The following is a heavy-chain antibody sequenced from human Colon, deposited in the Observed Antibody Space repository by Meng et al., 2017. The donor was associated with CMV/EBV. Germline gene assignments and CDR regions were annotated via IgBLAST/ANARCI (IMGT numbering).Heavy chain of an antibody. CDR1: GFTFDDYA. D-gene: IGHD3-16*01. Sequence: SLKISCIASGFTFDDYAMHWVRQAPGKGLQWVSGITWNSGSIGYADSVKGRFTISRDNAKNSLYLQMNSLRAEDTAVYYCARDPIGGGEATGRLRSMWFDPRGQGTPVTVSS. V-gene: IGHV3-9*01. CDR2: ITWNSGSI. J-gene: IGHJ5*02. CDR3: ARDPIGGGEATGRLRSMWFDP.